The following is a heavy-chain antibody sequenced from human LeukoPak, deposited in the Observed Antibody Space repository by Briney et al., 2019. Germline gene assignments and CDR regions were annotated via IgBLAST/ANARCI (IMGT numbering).Heavy chain of an antibody. V-gene: IGHV4-30-4*01. CDR3: ARAYYYDTYGMDV. CDR2: IYYSGST. J-gene: IGHJ6*02. Sequence: PSETLSLTCTVSGGSISSGDYYWSWIRQPPGTGLEWIGYIYYSGSTYYIPSLKSRVTISVDTSKNQFSLKLSSVTAADTAVYYCARAYYYDTYGMDVWGQGTTVTVSS. CDR1: GGSISSGDYY.